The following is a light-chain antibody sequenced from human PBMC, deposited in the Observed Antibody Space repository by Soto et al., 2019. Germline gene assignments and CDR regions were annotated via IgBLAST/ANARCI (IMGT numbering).Light chain of an antibody. V-gene: IGLV2-18*02. CDR3: SSYTSSSTYV. CDR2: DVS. CDR1: SSDVGSSNG. J-gene: IGLJ1*01. Sequence: QSVLTQPPSVSGSPGQSVAISCTGTSSDVGSSNGVSWYQQPPGTAPKLMVYDVSNRPSGVPDRFSGSKSGNTASLTISGLQAEDEADYYCSSYTSSSTYVFGTGTKVTVL.